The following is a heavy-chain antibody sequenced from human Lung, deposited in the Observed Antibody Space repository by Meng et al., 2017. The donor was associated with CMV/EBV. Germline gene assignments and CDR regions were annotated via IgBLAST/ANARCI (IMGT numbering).Heavy chain of an antibody. V-gene: IGHV1-2*02. CDR2: INPNSGDT. D-gene: IGHD1-26*01. Sequence: ASVKVSCKALGYTFSGYYIHWVRQAPGQGLEWMGWINPNSGDTYFTQKFQDSVTVTRDTSISTVYMELRRLRSDDTAMYYCARSRVGGRGGVFDYWGQGTMVXVSS. J-gene: IGHJ4*02. CDR1: GYTFSGYY. CDR3: ARSRVGGRGGVFDY.